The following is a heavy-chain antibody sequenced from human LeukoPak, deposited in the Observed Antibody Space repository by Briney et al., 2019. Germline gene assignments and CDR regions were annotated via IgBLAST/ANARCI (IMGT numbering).Heavy chain of an antibody. J-gene: IGHJ4*02. Sequence: SETLSLTCTVSGGSISSYYWSWIRQPPGKGLEWIGYIYYSGSPNYNPSLRSRVTISVDTSKNQFSLLLSSVTAADTAVYYCARDRGASYSSSWYDYWGQGTLVTVSS. CDR3: ARDRGASYSSSWYDY. CDR2: IYYSGSP. D-gene: IGHD6-13*01. CDR1: GGSISSYY. V-gene: IGHV4-59*01.